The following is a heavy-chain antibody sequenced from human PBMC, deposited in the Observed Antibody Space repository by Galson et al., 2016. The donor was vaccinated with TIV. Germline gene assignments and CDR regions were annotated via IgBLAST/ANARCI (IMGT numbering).Heavy chain of an antibody. V-gene: IGHV3-74*01. J-gene: IGHJ3*02. Sequence: SLRLSCAASGFTFSSYWMHWVRQAPGKGLVWVSHINSDGSSTSYADSVKGRFTISRDNAKNTLYLQMNSLRVEDTAVYYCAKEETGDAYDIWGQGTMVTVSS. CDR1: GFTFSSYW. CDR3: AKEETGDAYDI. D-gene: IGHD7-27*01. CDR2: INSDGSST.